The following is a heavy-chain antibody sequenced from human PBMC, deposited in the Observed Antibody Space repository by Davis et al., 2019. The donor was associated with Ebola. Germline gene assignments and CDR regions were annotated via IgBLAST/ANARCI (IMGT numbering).Heavy chain of an antibody. CDR3: ARGLLNSSGWPKGYFQH. V-gene: IGHV3-23*01. CDR2: ISGSGGST. CDR1: GFIFRNYV. D-gene: IGHD6-19*01. Sequence: GESLKISCETSGFIFRNYVMSWVRQAPGKGLEWVSAISGSGGSTYYADSVKGRFTISRDNSKNTLYLQMNSLRAEDTAVYYCARGLLNSSGWPKGYFQHWGQGTLVTVSS. J-gene: IGHJ1*01.